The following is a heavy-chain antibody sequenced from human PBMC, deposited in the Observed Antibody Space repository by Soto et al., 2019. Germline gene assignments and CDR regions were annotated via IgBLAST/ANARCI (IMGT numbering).Heavy chain of an antibody. CDR3: AKDSSSSWTP. V-gene: IGHV3-30*18. CDR2: ISYDGSNK. J-gene: IGHJ5*02. Sequence: GGSLRLSCAASGFTFSIYGMHWVRQAPGKGLEWVAVISYDGSNKYYADSVKGRFTISRDNSKNTLYLQMNSLRAEDTAVYYCAKDSSSSWTPWGQGTLVTVSS. CDR1: GFTFSIYG. D-gene: IGHD6-13*01.